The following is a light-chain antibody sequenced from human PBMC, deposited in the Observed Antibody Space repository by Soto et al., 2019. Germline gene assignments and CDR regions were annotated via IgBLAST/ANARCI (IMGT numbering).Light chain of an antibody. V-gene: IGKV1-9*01. J-gene: IGKJ5*01. CDR3: QQLTSYPQS. CDR2: SAS. CDR1: RGISSY. Sequence: IQLPQSPSSLSASLGDRVTITCQASRGISSYLAWYQQKPGKPPKLLVYSASTLQSGVPSRFSGSGSEPDFTLTICSLQPEDSATYFCQQLTSYPQSFGQGTRLEIK.